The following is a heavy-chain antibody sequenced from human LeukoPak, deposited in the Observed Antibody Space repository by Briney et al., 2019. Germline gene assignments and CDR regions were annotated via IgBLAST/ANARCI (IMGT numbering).Heavy chain of an antibody. CDR1: GGTFSSYA. Sequence: SVKVSCKASGGTFSSYAISWVRQAPGQGPEWMGRIIPILGIANYAQKFQGRVTITADKSTSTAYMELSSLRSEDTAVYYCARDQPMTTVTYYYYYGMDVWGQGTTVTVSS. CDR3: ARDQPMTTVTYYYYYGMDV. J-gene: IGHJ6*02. CDR2: IIPILGIA. D-gene: IGHD4-17*01. V-gene: IGHV1-69*04.